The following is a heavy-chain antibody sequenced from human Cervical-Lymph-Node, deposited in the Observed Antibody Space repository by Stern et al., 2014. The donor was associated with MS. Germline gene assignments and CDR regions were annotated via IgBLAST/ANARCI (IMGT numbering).Heavy chain of an antibody. D-gene: IGHD6-13*01. CDR3: ARDPTGIAAAGTGY. J-gene: IGHJ4*02. Sequence: VQLVESGGGLVQPGGSLRLSCAASGFTFSDYYMSWIRQAPGKGLAWVSYISSSSSYTNYADSVKGRFTISRDNAKNSLYLQMNSLRAEDTAVYYCARDPTGIAAAGTGYWGQGTLVTVSS. CDR2: ISSSSSYT. V-gene: IGHV3-11*06. CDR1: GFTFSDYY.